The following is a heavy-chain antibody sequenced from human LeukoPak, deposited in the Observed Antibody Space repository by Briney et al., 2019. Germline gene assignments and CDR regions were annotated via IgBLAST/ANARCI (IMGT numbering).Heavy chain of an antibody. J-gene: IGHJ4*02. Sequence: SETLSLTCTISGGSISSYYWSWIRQPPGKGLEWIGYIYYSGSTNYNPSLKSRVTISVDTSKNQFSLKLTSVTAADTAVYYCARGGGAYATKIDYWALGTLVTVSS. CDR3: ARGGGAYATKIDY. D-gene: IGHD4-17*01. CDR1: GGSISSYY. V-gene: IGHV4-59*01. CDR2: IYYSGST.